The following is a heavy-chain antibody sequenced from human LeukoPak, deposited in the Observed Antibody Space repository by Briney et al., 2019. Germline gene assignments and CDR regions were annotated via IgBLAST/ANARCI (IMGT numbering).Heavy chain of an antibody. V-gene: IGHV6-1*01. J-gene: IGHJ3*02. Sequence: SQTLSLTCDISGDSVSRNSAAWNWIRQSPSRGLEWLARANYRSKWYYDYAVSVKSRITINTDTSKNQFTLQLNFVPPEDTAVYYCVGCSGGSCHSGAFEIWGQGTKVTVSS. CDR1: GDSVSRNSAA. CDR3: VGCSGGSCHSGAFEI. D-gene: IGHD2-15*01. CDR2: ANYRSKWYY.